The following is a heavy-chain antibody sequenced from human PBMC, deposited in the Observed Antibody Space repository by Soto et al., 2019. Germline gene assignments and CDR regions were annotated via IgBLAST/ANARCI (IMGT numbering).Heavy chain of an antibody. CDR1: GFTFVYYA. D-gene: IGHD1-26*01. J-gene: IGHJ6*02. CDR3: AREPAPWDNYYGMDV. Sequence: GGSLRLSCAASGFTFVYYAMSWVPEAPGKGLEWVSSISGSGGSTYYAESVKGRFTISRDTSKNTLYLQMNGLGAEDTAIYYCAREPAPWDNYYGMDVWGQGTPVTVS. CDR2: ISGSGGST. V-gene: IGHV3-23*01.